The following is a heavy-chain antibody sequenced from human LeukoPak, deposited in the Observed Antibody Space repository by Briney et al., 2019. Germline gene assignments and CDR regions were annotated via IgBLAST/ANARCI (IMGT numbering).Heavy chain of an antibody. V-gene: IGHV1-69*13. Sequence: GASVKVSCKASGGTFSSYAISWVRQAPGQGLEWMGGIIPIFGTANYAQKFQGRVTITADESTSTAYMELSSLRSEDTAVYYCAVPGAYCGGDCYFDYWGQGTLVTVSS. CDR3: AVPGAYCGGDCYFDY. J-gene: IGHJ4*02. CDR2: IIPIFGTA. CDR1: GGTFSSYA. D-gene: IGHD2-21*02.